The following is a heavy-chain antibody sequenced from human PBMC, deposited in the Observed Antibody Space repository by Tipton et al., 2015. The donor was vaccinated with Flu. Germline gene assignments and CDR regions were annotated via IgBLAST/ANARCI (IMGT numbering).Heavy chain of an antibody. Sequence: LSLTCAASGFTFSSYGMHWVRQAPGKGLEWVAFIRYDGSNKYYADSVKGRLTISRDNSKNTLYLQMNSLRAEDTAVYYCAKEEGYCSSTSCQITYYYYGMDVWGQGTTVTVSS. J-gene: IGHJ6*02. CDR2: IRYDGSNK. D-gene: IGHD2-2*01. CDR1: GFTFSSYG. V-gene: IGHV3-30*02. CDR3: AKEEGYCSSTSCQITYYYYGMDV.